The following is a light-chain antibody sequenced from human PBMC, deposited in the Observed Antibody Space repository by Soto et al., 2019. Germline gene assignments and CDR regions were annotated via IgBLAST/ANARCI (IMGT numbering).Light chain of an antibody. CDR1: QSLLDSDDGNTY. CDR3: MQRIEFPFT. Sequence: DIVMTQTPLSLPVTPGEPASISCRSSQSLLDSDDGNTYLDWYLQKPGQSPQLLIYTVSYRASGVPDRFSGSGSGTDLTLKISRVEAEDVGVYYCMQRIEFPFTFGPGTKVDIK. J-gene: IGKJ3*01. V-gene: IGKV2-40*01. CDR2: TVS.